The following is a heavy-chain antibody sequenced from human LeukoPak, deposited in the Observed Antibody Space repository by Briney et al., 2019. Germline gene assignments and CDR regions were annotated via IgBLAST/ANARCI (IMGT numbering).Heavy chain of an antibody. CDR2: INPKSGGT. J-gene: IGHJ4*02. V-gene: IGHV1-2*02. CDR3: ARDRRQQPFDY. CDR1: GYSFTGHY. D-gene: IGHD6-13*01. Sequence: ASVKVSCKASGYSFTGHYMHWVRQAPGQGLEWMGWINPKSGGTNYAQKFQGRVTMTRDTSISTAYMDMSSLRSDDTAVYYCARDRRQQPFDYWGQGTLVTVSS.